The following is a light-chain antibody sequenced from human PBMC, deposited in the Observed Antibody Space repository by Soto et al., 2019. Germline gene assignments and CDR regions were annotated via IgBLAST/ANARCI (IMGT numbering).Light chain of an antibody. J-gene: IGKJ1*01. Sequence: DVVLTQSPLSLPVALGQPASISCRSSQSLVFSDGNTYLNWFQQRPGQSPRRLIYKVSNRDAGDPDRFSGSGSGTDFTLKISRVEDEDVGVYYCMPATLWLCTFGQGNQVEIQ. V-gene: IGKV2-30*01. CDR2: KVS. CDR3: MPATLWLCT. CDR1: QSLVFSDGNTY.